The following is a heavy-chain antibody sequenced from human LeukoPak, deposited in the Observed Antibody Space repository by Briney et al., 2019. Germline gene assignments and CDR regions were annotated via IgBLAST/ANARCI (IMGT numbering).Heavy chain of an antibody. V-gene: IGHV3-48*02. CDR3: ARDSFTYFYGSGSYPDVFDI. CDR1: GFTFSSYS. CDR2: ISSSSSTI. Sequence: GGSLRLSCAASGFTFSSYSMNWVRQAPGKGLEWVSYISSSSSTIYYANSVKGRFTISRDNAKNSLYLQMNSLRDEDTAVYYCARDSFTYFYGSGSYPDVFDIWGEGTMVTVSS. J-gene: IGHJ3*02. D-gene: IGHD3-10*01.